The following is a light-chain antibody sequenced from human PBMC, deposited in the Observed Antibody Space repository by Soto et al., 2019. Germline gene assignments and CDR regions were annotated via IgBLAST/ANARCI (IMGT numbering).Light chain of an antibody. V-gene: IGKV1-5*01. J-gene: IGKJ1*01. CDR1: QSISYW. CDR2: DAS. Sequence: DIQMTQSPSTLSASVGDRVTITCRASQSISYWLAWYQQKPGKAPKPLIFDASNLERGVPSRFSASGAGTEFTLTINSLQPDDFATYYCQQYSSYQWTFGQGSKVDLK. CDR3: QQYSSYQWT.